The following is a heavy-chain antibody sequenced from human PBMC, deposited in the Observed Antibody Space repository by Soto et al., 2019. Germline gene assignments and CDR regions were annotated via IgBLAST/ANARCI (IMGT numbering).Heavy chain of an antibody. Sequence: KPSETLSLTCTVSGGSISSSSYYWGWIRPPPGKGLEWIGSIYYSGSTYYNPSLKSRVTISVDTSKNQFSLKLSSVTAADTAVYYCASAADPSSYYYDRDPYFDYWGQGTLVTVSS. J-gene: IGHJ4*02. CDR1: GGSISSSSYY. V-gene: IGHV4-39*01. CDR2: IYYSGST. D-gene: IGHD3-22*01. CDR3: ASAADPSSYYYDRDPYFDY.